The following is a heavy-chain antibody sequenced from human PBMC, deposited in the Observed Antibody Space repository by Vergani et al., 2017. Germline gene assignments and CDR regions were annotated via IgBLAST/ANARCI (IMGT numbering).Heavy chain of an antibody. V-gene: IGHV1-2*02. CDR1: GYTFTGYY. CDR3: AGAASPHSGGYVNAFDS. J-gene: IGHJ3*02. D-gene: IGHD3-22*01. Sequence: QVQLVQSGAEVKKPGASVKVSCKASGYTFTGYYMHWVRQAPGQGLEWMGWINPNSGGTNYPQKFQGRVTMTRDTSISTAYMELSRLRSDDTAVYYCAGAASPHSGGYVNAFDSWGQGTMVTVSS. CDR2: INPNSGGT.